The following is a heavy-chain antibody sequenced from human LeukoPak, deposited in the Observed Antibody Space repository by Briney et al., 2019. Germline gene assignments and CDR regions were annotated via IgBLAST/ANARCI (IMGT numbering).Heavy chain of an antibody. J-gene: IGHJ4*02. V-gene: IGHV3-30-3*01. CDR1: GFTFSSYD. Sequence: QPGGSLRLSCAASGFTFSSYDMHWVRQAPGKGLEWVAVISYDGSNKYYADSVKGRFTISRDNSKNTLYLQMNSLRAEDTAVYYCARDLLSTGSIDYWGQGTLVTVSS. CDR3: ARDLLSTGSIDY. D-gene: IGHD2-8*02. CDR2: ISYDGSNK.